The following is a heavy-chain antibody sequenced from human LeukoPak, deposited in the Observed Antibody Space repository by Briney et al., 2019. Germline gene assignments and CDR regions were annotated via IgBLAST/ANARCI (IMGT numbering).Heavy chain of an antibody. J-gene: IGHJ5*02. CDR3: ARDFGTLPGVPTWFDP. D-gene: IGHD1-14*01. CDR2: INHSGST. V-gene: IGHV4-34*01. Sequence: SETLSLTCAVYGGSFSGYYWSWIRQPPGKGLEWIGEINHSGSTNYNPSLKSRVTISVDTSKNQFSLKLSSVTAADTAVYYCARDFGTLPGVPTWFDPWGQGTLVTVSS. CDR1: GGSFSGYY.